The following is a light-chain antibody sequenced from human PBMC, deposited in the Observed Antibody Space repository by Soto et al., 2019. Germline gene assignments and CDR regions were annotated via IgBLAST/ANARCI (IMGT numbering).Light chain of an antibody. CDR1: QSLVHSDGNTH. Sequence: DVVMTQSPLSLPVTLGQPASISCRSTQSLVHSDGNTHLNWFQQRPGQSPRRLICKVSNRESGVPDRSSGSASGPDFTLKISRVEAEDVGVYSCMQGTHWPYTFGQGTKLEIK. CDR3: MQGTHWPYT. CDR2: KVS. V-gene: IGKV2-30*02. J-gene: IGKJ2*01.